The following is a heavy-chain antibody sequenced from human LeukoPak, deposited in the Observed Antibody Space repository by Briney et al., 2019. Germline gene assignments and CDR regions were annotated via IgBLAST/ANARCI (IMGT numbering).Heavy chain of an antibody. J-gene: IGHJ4*02. D-gene: IGHD3-3*01. CDR2: IYYSGST. Sequence: PSETLSLTCTVSGGSISSSSYDWGWIRHPPGKGLELIGTIYYSGSTYYNPSLKSRVTISVDTSKNQFSLKLSSVPAPDTAVYYCTCGYYSRGDYWGQGTLVTVSS. V-gene: IGHV4-39*01. CDR3: TCGYYSRGDY. CDR1: GGSISSSSYD.